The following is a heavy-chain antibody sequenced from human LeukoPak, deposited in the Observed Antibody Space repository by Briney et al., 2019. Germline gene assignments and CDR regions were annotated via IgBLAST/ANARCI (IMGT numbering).Heavy chain of an antibody. D-gene: IGHD3-3*01. Sequence: GASGKVSCKASGYGFSDVYFNWVRQAPGQGLEWMGWINPNSGGTNYAQKFQGRVTMTRDTSISTAYMELSRLRSDDTAVYYCARHLAIFGVVDLTDSGFDYWGQGTLVTVSS. CDR3: ARHLAIFGVVDLTDSGFDY. CDR2: INPNSGGT. V-gene: IGHV1-2*02. CDR1: GYGFSDVY. J-gene: IGHJ4*02.